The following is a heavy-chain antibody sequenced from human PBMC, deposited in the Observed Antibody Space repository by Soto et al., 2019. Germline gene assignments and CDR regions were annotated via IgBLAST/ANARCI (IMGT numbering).Heavy chain of an antibody. J-gene: IGHJ4*02. D-gene: IGHD1-26*01. CDR1: GFNFSTYY. Sequence: PGGSLRLSCAASGFNFSTYYMGWVRQAPGKGLEWVANIAEDGSKKDYADSVKGRFTVSRDNADNSLHLQMHSLRVEDTALYYCVRGGAALPHWGQGARVTVSS. V-gene: IGHV3-7*01. CDR3: VRGGAALPH. CDR2: IAEDGSKK.